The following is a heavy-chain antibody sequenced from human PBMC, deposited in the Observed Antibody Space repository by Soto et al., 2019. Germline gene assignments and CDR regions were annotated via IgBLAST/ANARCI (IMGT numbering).Heavy chain of an antibody. V-gene: IGHV6-1*01. CDR1: GDSVSSNSAA. D-gene: IGHD3-10*01. CDR3: ARDEYVLLWFGESLTWFDP. CDR2: TYYRSKWYN. Sequence: SQTLSLTCAIAGDSVSSNSAAWNWIRQSPSRGLEWLGRTYYRSKWYNDYAVSVKSRITINPDTSKNQFSLQLNSVTPEDTAVYYCARDEYVLLWFGESLTWFDPWGQGTLVTVSS. J-gene: IGHJ5*02.